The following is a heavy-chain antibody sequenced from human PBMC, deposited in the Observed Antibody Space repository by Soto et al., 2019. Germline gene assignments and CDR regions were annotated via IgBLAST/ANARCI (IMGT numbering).Heavy chain of an antibody. J-gene: IGHJ4*02. Sequence: SETLSLTCTVSGGSISSGDYYWSWIRQPPGKGLEWIGYIYYSGSTYYNPSLKSRVTISVDTSKNQFSLKLSSVTAADTAVYYCPIYVGTSFSFDSGGRGPLVTVS. V-gene: IGHV4-30-4*01. CDR2: IYYSGST. CDR3: PIYVGTSFSFDS. D-gene: IGHD1-1*01. CDR1: GGSISSGDYY.